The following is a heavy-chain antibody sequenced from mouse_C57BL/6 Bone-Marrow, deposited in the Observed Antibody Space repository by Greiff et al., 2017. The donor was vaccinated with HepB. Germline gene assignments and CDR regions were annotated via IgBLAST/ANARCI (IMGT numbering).Heavy chain of an antibody. CDR2: ISYDGSN. CDR1: GYSITSGYY. V-gene: IGHV3-6*01. D-gene: IGHD2-2*01. Sequence: DVKLQESGPGLVKPSQSLSLTCSVTGYSITSGYYWNWIRQFPGNKLEWMGYISYDGSNNYNPSLKNRISITRDTSKNQVFLKLNSVTTEDTATYYCARAGLAWFAYWGQGTLVTVSA. CDR3: ARAGLAWFAY. J-gene: IGHJ3*01.